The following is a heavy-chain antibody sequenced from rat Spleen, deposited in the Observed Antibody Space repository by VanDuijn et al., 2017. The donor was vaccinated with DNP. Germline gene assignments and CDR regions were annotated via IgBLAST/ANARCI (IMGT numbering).Heavy chain of an antibody. CDR1: GFTFSDHN. CDR2: ISYDGSDT. CDR3: TRQLGLDY. J-gene: IGHJ2*01. Sequence: EVQLVESGGGLVQPGRSLKLSCAASGFTFSDHNMAWVRQAPKKSLEWVATISYDGSDTYYRDSMKGRFTISRDDAKNSLYLQMNSLRSEDTATYYCTRQLGLDYWGQGVMVTVSS. V-gene: IGHV5-7*01. D-gene: IGHD5-1*01.